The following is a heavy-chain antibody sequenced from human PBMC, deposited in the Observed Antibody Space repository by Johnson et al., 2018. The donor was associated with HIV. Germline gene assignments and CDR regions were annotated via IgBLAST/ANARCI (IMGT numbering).Heavy chain of an antibody. V-gene: IGHV3-23*04. CDR2: ISGSGVST. CDR1: GFTFSNYA. CDR3: ARAASDAFDI. Sequence: VQLVESGGGVVQPGRSLRLSCAASGFTFSNYAMSWVRQAPGRGLEWVSTISGSGVSTYYADSVKGRFTISRDNSKNSLYLQMNSLRAEDTAVYYCARAASDAFDIWGQGTMVTVSS. J-gene: IGHJ3*02.